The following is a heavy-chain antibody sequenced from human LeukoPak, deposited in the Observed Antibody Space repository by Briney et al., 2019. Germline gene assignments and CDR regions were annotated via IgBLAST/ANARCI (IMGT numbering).Heavy chain of an antibody. D-gene: IGHD1-1*01. Sequence: GGALRLSCAGSGWTFSRYAMSGVGQARGRGGEGVSAISGSCGSTYYADSVKGRFTISRDNSKDTLYLQMNSLRAEDTALYYCARDGNGDTYYYYYMDVWGKGTTVTVSS. J-gene: IGHJ6*03. CDR1: GWTFSRYA. V-gene: IGHV3-23*01. CDR3: ARDGNGDTYYYYYMDV. CDR2: ISGSCGST.